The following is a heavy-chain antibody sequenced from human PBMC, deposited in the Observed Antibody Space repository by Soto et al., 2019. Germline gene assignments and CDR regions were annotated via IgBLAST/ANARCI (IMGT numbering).Heavy chain of an antibody. CDR3: ARGSYYDSGGYYGP. D-gene: IGHD3-22*01. J-gene: IGHJ5*02. CDR2: IYYSGST. CDR1: GGSISSGGYY. V-gene: IGHV4-31*03. Sequence: SETLSLTCTVSGGSISSGGYYWSWIRQHPGKGLEWIGYIYYSGSTYYNPSLKSRVTISVDTSKNQFSLKLSSVTAADTAVYYCARGSYYDSGGYYGPWGQGTLVTVSS.